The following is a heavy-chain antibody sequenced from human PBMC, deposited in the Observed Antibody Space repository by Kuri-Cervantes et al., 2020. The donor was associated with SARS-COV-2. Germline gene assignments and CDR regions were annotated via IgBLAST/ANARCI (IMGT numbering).Heavy chain of an antibody. J-gene: IGHJ6*02. CDR3: AREIRGIPRRDGMDV. CDR2: ISYDGGDK. V-gene: IGHV3-30*07. CDR1: GFTFSNFA. D-gene: IGHD6-13*01. Sequence: GGSLRPSFQASGFTFSNFAIHWVRQAPGKGLEWVALISYDGGDKNYADSVKGRFTISRDNSKNSLYLQMNSLRAEDTAVYYCAREIRGIPRRDGMDVWGQGTTVTVSS.